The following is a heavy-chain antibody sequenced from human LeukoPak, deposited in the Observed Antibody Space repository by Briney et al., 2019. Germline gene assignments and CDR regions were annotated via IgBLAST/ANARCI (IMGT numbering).Heavy chain of an antibody. Sequence: GGSLRLSCAASGFTFSSYAMSWVRQAPGKGLEWVSAISGSGGSTYCADSVKGRFTISRDNSKNTLYLQMNSLRAEDTAVYYCAKDRWGCSSTSCYDGYFDYWGQGTLVTVSS. CDR3: AKDRWGCSSTSCYDGYFDY. CDR1: GFTFSSYA. D-gene: IGHD2-2*01. J-gene: IGHJ4*02. V-gene: IGHV3-23*01. CDR2: ISGSGGST.